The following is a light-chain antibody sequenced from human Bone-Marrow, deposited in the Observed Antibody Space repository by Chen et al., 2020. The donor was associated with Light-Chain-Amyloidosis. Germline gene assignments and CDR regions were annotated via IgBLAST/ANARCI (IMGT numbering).Light chain of an antibody. Sequence: EIVLTQSPGTLSLSPGEGANLSCRASQTISSHYLTWYQQKFGQAPRLLIYGSSSRATGIPDRFTGSGSGTDFTITINRLEPEDFAMYYCQQYGTSPLTFGGGTKVEIK. CDR2: GSS. CDR1: QTISSHY. V-gene: IGKV3-20*01. J-gene: IGKJ4*01. CDR3: QQYGTSPLT.